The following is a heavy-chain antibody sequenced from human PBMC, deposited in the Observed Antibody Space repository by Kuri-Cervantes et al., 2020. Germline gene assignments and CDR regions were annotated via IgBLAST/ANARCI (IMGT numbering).Heavy chain of an antibody. J-gene: IGHJ6*02. CDR1: GYTFTSYD. D-gene: IGHD3-9*01. Sequence: ASVKVSCKASGYTFTSYDINWVRQATGQGLEWMGWMNPNSGNTGYAQKFQGRVTMTRNTSISTAYMELCSLRSEDTAVYYCARVTGYYDILTGRFYYYGMDVWGQGTTVTVSS. CDR3: ARVTGYYDILTGRFYYYGMDV. CDR2: MNPNSGNT. V-gene: IGHV1-8*01.